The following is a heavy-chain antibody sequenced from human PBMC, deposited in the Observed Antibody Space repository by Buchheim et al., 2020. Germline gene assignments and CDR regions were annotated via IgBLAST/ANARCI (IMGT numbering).Heavy chain of an antibody. D-gene: IGHD3-22*01. CDR3: AKVIYYDSSGYYGPYFDY. V-gene: IGHV1-18*01. CDR1: GYTFTSYG. CDR2: ISAYNGNT. Sequence: QVQLVQSGAEVKKPGASVKVSCKASGYTFTSYGISWVRQAPGQGLEWMGWISAYNGNTNYAQQLQGRVTMTTDTSPTPAYMELRSLRSDDTAVYYCAKVIYYDSSGYYGPYFDYWGQGTL. J-gene: IGHJ4*02.